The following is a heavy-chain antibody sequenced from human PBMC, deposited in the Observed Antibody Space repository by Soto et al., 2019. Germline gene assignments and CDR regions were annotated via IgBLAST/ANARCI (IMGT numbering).Heavy chain of an antibody. CDR2: INHSGST. J-gene: IGHJ4*02. CDR3: ARGLRGRSWSPQLIFDY. D-gene: IGHD3-10*01. CDR1: GGSFSGYY. V-gene: IGHV4-34*01. Sequence: SETLSLTCAVYGGSFSGYYWSWIRQPPGKGLEWIGEINHSGSTNYNPSLKSRVTISVDTSKNQFSLKLSSVTAADTAVYYCARGLRGRSWSPQLIFDYWGQGTLVTVSS.